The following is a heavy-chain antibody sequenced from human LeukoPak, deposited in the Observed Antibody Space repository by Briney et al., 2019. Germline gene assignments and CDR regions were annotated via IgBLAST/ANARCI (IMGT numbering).Heavy chain of an antibody. Sequence: GASVTVSCKASVYTFTSYGISWVRQAPAQGLEWMGWISAYNGNTNHAQKLQGRVTTTTDTSTSTAYMELRSLRSDDTAVYYCARRLGYGSGSENWFDPWGQGTLVTVSS. V-gene: IGHV1-18*01. D-gene: IGHD3-10*01. CDR2: ISAYNGNT. CDR3: ARRLGYGSGSENWFDP. CDR1: VYTFTSYG. J-gene: IGHJ5*02.